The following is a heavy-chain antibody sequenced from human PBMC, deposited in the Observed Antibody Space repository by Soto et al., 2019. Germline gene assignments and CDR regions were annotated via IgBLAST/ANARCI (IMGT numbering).Heavy chain of an antibody. CDR3: ARDGRYDFWSESYYYYGMDV. CDR2: IYTSGST. D-gene: IGHD3-3*01. J-gene: IGHJ6*02. CDR1: GGYIRSYY. Sequence: SETLSLTCPVSGGYIRSYYWSWIRQPAGKGLEWIGRIYTSGSTNYNPSLKSRVTMSVDTSKNQFSLKLSSVTAADTAVYYCARDGRYDFWSESYYYYGMDVWGQGTTVTVSS. V-gene: IGHV4-4*07.